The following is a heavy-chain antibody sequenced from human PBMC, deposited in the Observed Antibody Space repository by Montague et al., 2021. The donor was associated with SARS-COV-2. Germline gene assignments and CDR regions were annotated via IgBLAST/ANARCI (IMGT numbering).Heavy chain of an antibody. V-gene: IGHV4-39*01. CDR1: GGPISGSSDH. J-gene: IGHJ4*02. CDR2: VDYSGNT. D-gene: IGHD5-18*01. Sequence: SETLSLTCTVTGGPISGSSDHWGWIRQSPGKGLEWIASVDYSGNTCYSPSLKSRLTISVDTSKYQFSLKLNSVTAADTALYYCARREYSYGWGDWGQGTLVTVSS. CDR3: ARREYSYGWGD.